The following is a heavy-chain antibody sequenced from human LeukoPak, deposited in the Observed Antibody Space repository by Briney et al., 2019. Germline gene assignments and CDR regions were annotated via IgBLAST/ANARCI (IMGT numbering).Heavy chain of an antibody. V-gene: IGHV4-34*01. CDR3: ATYDFWSGYQDY. Sequence: PSETLSLTCTVSGGSISSYYWSWIRQSPGKGLEWIGEINHSGSTNYNPSLKSRVTISVDTSKNQFSLKLSSVTAADTAVYYCATYDFWSGYQDYWGQGTLVTVSS. D-gene: IGHD3-3*01. CDR2: INHSGST. J-gene: IGHJ4*02. CDR1: GGSISSYY.